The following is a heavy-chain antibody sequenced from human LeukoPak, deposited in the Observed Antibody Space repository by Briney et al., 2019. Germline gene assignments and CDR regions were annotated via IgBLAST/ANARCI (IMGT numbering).Heavy chain of an antibody. CDR1: GGSINNYY. Sequence: PSETLSLTCTISGGSINNYYWSWIRQPPGKGLEWIGYIYYSGSTNYNPSLKSRVTISVDTSKNQFSLKLSSVTAADTAVYYCARVGGYCSSTSCYGGIDPWGQGTLVTVSS. CDR3: ARVGGYCSSTSCYGGIDP. D-gene: IGHD2-2*01. J-gene: IGHJ5*02. CDR2: IYYSGST. V-gene: IGHV4-59*01.